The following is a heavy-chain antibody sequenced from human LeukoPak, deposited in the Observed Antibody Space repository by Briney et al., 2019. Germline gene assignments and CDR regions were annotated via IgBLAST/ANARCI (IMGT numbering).Heavy chain of an antibody. D-gene: IGHD3-10*01. J-gene: IGHJ5*01. CDR3: ARDGSGSYYRYNWFDS. CDR2: INPNSGGT. V-gene: IGHV1-2*02. CDR1: VYTLTGYD. Sequence: ATLCVSRKVSVYTLTGYDMHCVRRSPRQAVGAMGWINPNSGGTNPTQKLQGRVTMTRETSISTAYMELSWLRSDHTAVYYCARDGSGSYYRYNWFDSWGQGTLVTVSS.